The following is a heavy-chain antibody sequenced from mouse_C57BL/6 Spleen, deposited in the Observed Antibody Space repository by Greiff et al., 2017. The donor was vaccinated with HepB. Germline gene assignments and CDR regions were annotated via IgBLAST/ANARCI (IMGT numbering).Heavy chain of an antibody. D-gene: IGHD1-1*01. V-gene: IGHV1-26*01. Sequence: EVQLQQSGPELVKPGASVKISCKASGYTFTDYYMNWVKQSHGKSLEWIGDINPNNGGTSYNQKFKGKATLTVDKSSSTAYMELRSLTSEDSAVYYCARSYYYGRGYAMDYWGQGTSVTVSS. CDR3: ARSYYYGRGYAMDY. CDR1: GYTFTDYY. CDR2: INPNNGGT. J-gene: IGHJ4*01.